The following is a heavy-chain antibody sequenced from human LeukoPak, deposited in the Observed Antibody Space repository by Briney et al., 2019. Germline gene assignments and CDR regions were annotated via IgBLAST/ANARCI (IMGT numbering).Heavy chain of an antibody. CDR3: ARHGRYLSWLDFFDY. D-gene: IGHD6-19*01. V-gene: IGHV4-39*01. CDR1: GGAISSSSYY. Sequence: SETLSLTCTVSGGAISSSSYYWGWIRQPPGKGLEWIGSMYPSGSTYYNPSLKSRVTISVDTSKNQFSLKLNSVTAAGTAVYYCARHGRYLSWLDFFDYWGQGTLATVSS. CDR2: MYPSGST. J-gene: IGHJ4*02.